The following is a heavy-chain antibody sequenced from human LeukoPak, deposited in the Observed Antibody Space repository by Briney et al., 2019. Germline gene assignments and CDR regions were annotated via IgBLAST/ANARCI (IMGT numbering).Heavy chain of an antibody. D-gene: IGHD1-14*01. CDR2: ISADRHVI. CDR3: AGSRYPEPQDLDY. Sequence: GGSLRLSCAASGFTFNIYEMNWVRQAPGKGLEWISYISADRHVISSADSLKGQFIISSDNAKNSLYLQMNTLRAEDTAVYYCAGSRYPEPQDLDYWGQGTLVSVSS. J-gene: IGHJ4*02. CDR1: GFTFNIYE. V-gene: IGHV3-48*03.